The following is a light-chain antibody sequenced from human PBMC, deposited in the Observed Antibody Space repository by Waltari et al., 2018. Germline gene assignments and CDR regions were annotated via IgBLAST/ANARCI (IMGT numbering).Light chain of an antibody. CDR2: AAS. J-gene: IGKJ1*01. Sequence: TQLTQSPSSLSASVGDRVTLTCRASQDIRNDLGWYQQQPGKAPKVLIYAASILHTGVPSRFSGSGSGTDFTLTISNLQPEDLATYFCLHDFGYPRTFGQGTKVEVK. CDR1: QDIRND. CDR3: LHDFGYPRT. V-gene: IGKV1-6*01.